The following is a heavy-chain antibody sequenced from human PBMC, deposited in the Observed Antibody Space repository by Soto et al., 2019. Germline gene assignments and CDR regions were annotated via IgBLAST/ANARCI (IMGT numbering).Heavy chain of an antibody. CDR3: ARDKFNYGDYKAFDY. V-gene: IGHV1-18*01. CDR2: ISAYNGNT. CDR1: GYTFTSYG. D-gene: IGHD4-17*01. J-gene: IGHJ4*02. Sequence: ASVKVSCKASGYTFTSYGISWVRQAPGQGLEWMGWISAYNGNTNYAQKLQGRVTMTTDTSTSTAYMELRRLRSDDTAVYYCARDKFNYGDYKAFDYWGQGTLVTISS.